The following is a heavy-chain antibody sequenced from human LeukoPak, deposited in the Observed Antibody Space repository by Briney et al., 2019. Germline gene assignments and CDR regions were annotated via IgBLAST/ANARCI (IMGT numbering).Heavy chain of an antibody. CDR2: ISGSGGST. J-gene: IGHJ4*02. D-gene: IGHD3-22*01. CDR3: AKGPGDSSGYIDY. CDR1: GFTFSDYF. V-gene: IGHV3-23*01. Sequence: PGGSLRLSCAASGFTFSDYFMSWVRQAPGKGLEWVSAISGSGGSTYYADSVKGRFTISRDNSKNTLYLQMNSLRAEDTAVYYCAKGPGDSSGYIDYWGQGTLVTVSS.